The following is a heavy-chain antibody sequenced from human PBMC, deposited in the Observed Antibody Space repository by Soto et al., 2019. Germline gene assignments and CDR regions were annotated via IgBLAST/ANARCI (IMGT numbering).Heavy chain of an antibody. V-gene: IGHV4-30-4*01. CDR1: GASISGGDYY. Sequence: QVQLQESGPGLVKPSQTLSLTCTVSGASISGGDYYWTWIRQPPGKGLEWIGSIYYTGYTYSNPSLESRLSISVDPSNNQLALRLTSVTAPDTAIYYCARATYDSSTYYLDYWGQGTLVTVSS. CDR2: IYYTGYT. CDR3: ARATYDSSTYYLDY. J-gene: IGHJ4*02. D-gene: IGHD3-22*01.